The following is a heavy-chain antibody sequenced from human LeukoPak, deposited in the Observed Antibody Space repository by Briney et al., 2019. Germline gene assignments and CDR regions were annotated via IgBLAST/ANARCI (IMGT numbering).Heavy chain of an antibody. D-gene: IGHD1-26*01. J-gene: IGHJ4*02. Sequence: PGGSLRLSCAASGFTFSSYAMSWVRQAPGKGLEWVSSISSSSSYIYYADSVKGRFTISRDNAKNSLYLQMNSLRAEDTAVYYCARVREIVGASFDYWGQGTLVTVSS. CDR3: ARVREIVGASFDY. CDR1: GFTFSSYA. CDR2: ISSSSSYI. V-gene: IGHV3-21*01.